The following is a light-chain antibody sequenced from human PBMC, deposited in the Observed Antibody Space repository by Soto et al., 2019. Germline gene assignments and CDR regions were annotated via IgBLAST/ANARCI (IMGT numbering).Light chain of an antibody. CDR3: CSYAGSSTSVV. CDR2: EGS. CDR1: SRDVGSYNL. Sequence: QSALTQPASVSGYPGQSITISCTGTSRDVGSYNLVSWYQQHPGKAPKLMIYEGSKRPSGVSNRFSGSKSGNTASLTISGLQAEDEADYYCCSYAGSSTSVVFGGGTKLTVL. J-gene: IGLJ2*01. V-gene: IGLV2-23*01.